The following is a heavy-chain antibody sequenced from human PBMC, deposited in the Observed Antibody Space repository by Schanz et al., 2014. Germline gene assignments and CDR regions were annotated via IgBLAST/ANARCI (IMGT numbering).Heavy chain of an antibody. Sequence: QVQLVQSGPEVKKPGASVRLSCKASGYNFNRHDISWVRQAPGQGLEWMGWISGYNGNTNYAQKLQGRGTMTTDTSTSTAYMELRSLRSDDTAVYYCARGGYSSGWYDRDIAHFDYWGQGTLVTVSS. CDR1: GYNFNRHD. D-gene: IGHD6-19*01. J-gene: IGHJ4*02. CDR3: ARGGYSSGWYDRDIAHFDY. CDR2: ISGYNGNT. V-gene: IGHV1-18*04.